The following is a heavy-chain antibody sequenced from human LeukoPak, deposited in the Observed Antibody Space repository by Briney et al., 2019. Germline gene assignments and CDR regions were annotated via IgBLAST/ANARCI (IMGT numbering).Heavy chain of an antibody. CDR2: ISAYNGNT. D-gene: IGHD2-2*01. V-gene: IGHV1-18*01. CDR1: GYTFTSYG. CDR3: ARPNPVPAAHAFDI. J-gene: IGHJ3*02. Sequence: ASVKVSCKASGYTFTSYGISWVRQAPGQGLEWMGWISAYNGNTNYAQKLQGRVTMTTDTSTSTAYMELRSLRSDDTAVYYCARPNPVPAAHAFDIWGQGTMVTVSS.